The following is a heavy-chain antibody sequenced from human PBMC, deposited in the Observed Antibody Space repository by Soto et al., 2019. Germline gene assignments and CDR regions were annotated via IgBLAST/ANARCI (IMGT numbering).Heavy chain of an antibody. J-gene: IGHJ6*02. V-gene: IGHV3-30*03. Sequence: PGGSLRLSCAASGFTFSSYGMHWVRQAPGKGLEWVAVISYDGSIVYYADSVKGRFTISRDNSKNTLYLQMNSLRAEDTAVYYCATTYYYDSSGPWGMDVWGQGTTVTVSS. CDR3: ATTYYYDSSGPWGMDV. D-gene: IGHD3-22*01. CDR2: ISYDGSIV. CDR1: GFTFSSYG.